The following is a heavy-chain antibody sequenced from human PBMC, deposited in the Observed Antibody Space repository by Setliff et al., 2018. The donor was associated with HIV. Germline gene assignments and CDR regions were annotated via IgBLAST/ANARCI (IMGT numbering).Heavy chain of an antibody. CDR2: INPNSGGT. D-gene: IGHD2-15*01. V-gene: IGHV1-2*02. Sequence: ASVKVSCKASGYTFTGYYMHWVRQAPGQGLEWMGWINPNSGGTNYAQKFQGRVTMTRDTSISTAYMELRGLRSDDTAVYYCAVMGHCSANSCFRTEGFDYWGQGTLVTVSS. CDR1: GYTFTGYY. J-gene: IGHJ4*02. CDR3: AVMGHCSANSCFRTEGFDY.